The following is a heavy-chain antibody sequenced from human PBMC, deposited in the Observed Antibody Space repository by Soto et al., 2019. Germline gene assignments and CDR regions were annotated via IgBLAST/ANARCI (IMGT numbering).Heavy chain of an antibody. CDR2: LNSHDGLT. D-gene: IGHD5-12*01. V-gene: IGHV3-21*01. Sequence: LRLSCAASGFTFNSYDMNWVRQAPGKGLEWVSSLNSHDGLTHYADSVKGRFAISRDNAKNSLYLQMNSLRVEDTAVYYCTRGGYNEGGFDYWGQGNLVTV. CDR3: TRGGYNEGGFDY. CDR1: GFTFNSYD. J-gene: IGHJ4*02.